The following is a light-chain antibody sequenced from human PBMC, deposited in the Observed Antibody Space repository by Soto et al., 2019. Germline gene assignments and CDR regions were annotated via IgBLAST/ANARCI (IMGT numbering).Light chain of an antibody. CDR3: QQRSNWPPIT. CDR1: QSVSSY. CDR2: GAS. J-gene: IGKJ5*01. Sequence: ELVLTQSPATLSLSPGERATLSCRASQSVSSYLAWYQQKPGQAPRLLIYGASNRATGIPARFSGSGSGTDFTLTISSLEPEDFAAYYCQQRSNWPPITFGQGTRLEIK. V-gene: IGKV3-11*01.